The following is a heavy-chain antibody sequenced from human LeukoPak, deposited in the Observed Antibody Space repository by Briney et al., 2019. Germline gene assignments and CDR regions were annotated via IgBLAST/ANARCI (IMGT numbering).Heavy chain of an antibody. CDR1: GFTVSSNY. CDR3: AKGHYYDSSGLCDY. V-gene: IGHV3-53*05. D-gene: IGHD3-22*01. Sequence: PGGSLRLSCAASGFTVSSNYMSWVRQAPGKGLEWVSVIYSGGSTYCADSVKGRFTISRDNSKNTLYLQMNSLRAEDTAVYCCAKGHYYDSSGLCDYWGQGTLVTVSS. CDR2: IYSGGST. J-gene: IGHJ4*02.